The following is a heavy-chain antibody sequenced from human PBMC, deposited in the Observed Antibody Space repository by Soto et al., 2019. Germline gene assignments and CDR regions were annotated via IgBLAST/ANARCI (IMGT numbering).Heavy chain of an antibody. D-gene: IGHD5-18*01. CDR1: GFSFTNFA. Sequence: GGSLRLSCAASGFSFTNFAMSWVRQAPGKGLEWVAGISGSGGSTYYADSVKGRFTISRDNSKNTLYLQMNSLRAEDTAVYYCAKCGGGYSYGYNYYYYGMDVWGQGTTVTVSS. CDR3: AKCGGGYSYGYNYYYYGMDV. J-gene: IGHJ6*02. V-gene: IGHV3-23*01. CDR2: ISGSGGST.